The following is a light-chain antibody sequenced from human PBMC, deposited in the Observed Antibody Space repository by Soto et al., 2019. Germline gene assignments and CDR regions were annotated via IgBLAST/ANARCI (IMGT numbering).Light chain of an antibody. CDR2: KAS. Sequence: DIQMTQSPSTLSGSVGDRVTITCRASQTISSWLAWYQQKPGKAPKLLIYKASTLKSGVPSRFSGSGSGTEFTLTISSLQPDDFATYFCKQSSAFPLTFGGGTKVDIK. CDR1: QTISSW. CDR3: KQSSAFPLT. V-gene: IGKV1-5*03. J-gene: IGKJ4*01.